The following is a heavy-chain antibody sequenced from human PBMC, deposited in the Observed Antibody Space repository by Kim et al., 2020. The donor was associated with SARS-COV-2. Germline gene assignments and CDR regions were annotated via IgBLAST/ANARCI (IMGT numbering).Heavy chain of an antibody. CDR3: ARGVNGQLVRYYYYYYMDV. CDR2: MNPNSGNT. D-gene: IGHD6-13*01. CDR1: GYTFTSYD. Sequence: ASVKVSCKASGYTFTSYDINWVRQATGQGLEWMGWMNPNSGNTGYAQKFQGRVTMTRNTSISTAYMELSSLRSEDTAVYYCARGVNGQLVRYYYYYYMDVWGTGTTVTVSS. J-gene: IGHJ6*03. V-gene: IGHV1-8*01.